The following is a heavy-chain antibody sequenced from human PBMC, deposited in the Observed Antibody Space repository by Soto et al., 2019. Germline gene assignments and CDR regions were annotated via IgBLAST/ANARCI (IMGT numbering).Heavy chain of an antibody. CDR3: ARDSSSGTNWFDP. Sequence: QVQLQESGPGLVKSSQTLPLTCTVSGGSISGGDYYWSWIRQPPGKGLEWIGYIYYSGSTYYNPSLKSRVTISVDTSKNQCSLKLSSVTAADTAVYYCARDSSSGTNWFDPWGQGTLVTVSS. V-gene: IGHV4-30-4*01. CDR2: IYYSGST. J-gene: IGHJ5*02. CDR1: GGSISGGDYY. D-gene: IGHD1-1*01.